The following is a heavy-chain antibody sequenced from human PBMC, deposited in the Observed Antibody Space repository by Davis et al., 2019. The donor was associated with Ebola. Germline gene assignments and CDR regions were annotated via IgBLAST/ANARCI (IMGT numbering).Heavy chain of an antibody. D-gene: IGHD2-2*01. CDR1: GGSFSSYY. CDR3: ASQSALVVPAAGWFDP. J-gene: IGHJ5*02. Sequence: MPSETLSLTCAVYGGSFSSYYWSWIRQPPGKGLEWIGYIYYSGSTNYNPSLKSRVTISVDTSKNQFSLKLSSVTAADTAVYYCASQSALVVPAAGWFDPWGQGTLVTVSS. CDR2: IYYSGST. V-gene: IGHV4-59*08.